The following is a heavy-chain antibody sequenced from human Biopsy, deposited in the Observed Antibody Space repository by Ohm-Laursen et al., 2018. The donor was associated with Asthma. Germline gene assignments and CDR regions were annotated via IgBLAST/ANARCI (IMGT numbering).Heavy chain of an antibody. V-gene: IGHV3-9*01. CDR1: GFRFDDYA. D-gene: IGHD1-26*01. CDR3: AKNSRRGSHDPFDI. J-gene: IGHJ3*02. CDR2: ISWNSVSI. Sequence: SLRLSCAASGFRFDDYAMYWVRQPQRKGLEWVAGISWNSVSIAYADSVRGRFTISRDNAKTSLYLQMNSLRDGDTAVYFCAKNSRRGSHDPFDIWGQGTMVTVSS.